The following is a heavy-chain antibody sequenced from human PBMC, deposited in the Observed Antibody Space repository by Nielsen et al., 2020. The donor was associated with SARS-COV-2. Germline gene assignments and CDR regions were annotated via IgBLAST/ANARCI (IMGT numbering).Heavy chain of an antibody. CDR3: ARDQGGYSGYTYYYYYGMDV. V-gene: IGHV3-74*01. CDR1: GFTFSSYW. Sequence: LSCAASGFTFSSYWMHWVRQAPGKGLVWVSRINSDGSSTSYADSVKGRFTISRDNAKNTLYLQMNSLRAEDTAVYYCARDQGGYSGYTYYYYYGMDVWGQGTTVTVSS. CDR2: INSDGSST. D-gene: IGHD5-12*01. J-gene: IGHJ6*02.